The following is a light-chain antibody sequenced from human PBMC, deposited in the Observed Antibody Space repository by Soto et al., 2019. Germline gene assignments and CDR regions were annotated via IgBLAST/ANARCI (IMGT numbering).Light chain of an antibody. V-gene: IGKV3-15*01. J-gene: IGKJ4*01. Sequence: EIVMTQSPATLSVSPGERATLSCRASQSVSNNLAWYQQKPGQAPMLLIYGASTRATGIPARFSGSGSGTEFTRTISSLQAEDFAVYCCQQYNNWPLTFGGGTKVEIK. CDR1: QSVSNN. CDR2: GAS. CDR3: QQYNNWPLT.